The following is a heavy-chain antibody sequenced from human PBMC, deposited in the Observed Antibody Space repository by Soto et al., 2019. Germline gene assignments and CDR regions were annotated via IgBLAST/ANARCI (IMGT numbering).Heavy chain of an antibody. J-gene: IGHJ5*02. CDR1: GFTFRSYW. V-gene: IGHV3-7*01. D-gene: IGHD2-2*01. Sequence: GGSLRLSCAASGFTFRSYWMSWVRQAPGKGLEWLANIKQDGSERYYVDSVMGRFTISRDNAKNSLYLQMNSLRAEDTAVYYCARAKYQLDWFDPWGQGTLVTVSS. CDR3: ARAKYQLDWFDP. CDR2: IKQDGSER.